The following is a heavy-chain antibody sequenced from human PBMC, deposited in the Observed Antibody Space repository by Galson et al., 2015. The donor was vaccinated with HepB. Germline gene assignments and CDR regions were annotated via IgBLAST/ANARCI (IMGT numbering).Heavy chain of an antibody. CDR1: GFTFDDYT. Sequence: SLRLSCAASGFTFDDYTMHWVRQAPGKGLEWVSLISWDGGSTYYADSVKGRFTISRDNSKNSLYLQMNSLRTEDTALYYCAKDGGRELGPETGYYYYGMDVWGQGTTVTVSS. J-gene: IGHJ6*02. D-gene: IGHD7-27*01. CDR2: ISWDGGST. V-gene: IGHV3-43*01. CDR3: AKDGGRELGPETGYYYYGMDV.